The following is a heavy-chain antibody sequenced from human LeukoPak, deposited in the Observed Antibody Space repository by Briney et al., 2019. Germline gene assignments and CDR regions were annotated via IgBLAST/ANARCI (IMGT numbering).Heavy chain of an antibody. CDR3: ARARAAAGTRRRYYFDY. CDR2: IIPIFGTA. D-gene: IGHD6-13*01. V-gene: IGHV1-69*13. CDR1: GGTFSSYA. Sequence: GASVKVSCKASGGTFSSYAISWVRQAPGQGLEWMGGIIPIFGTANYAQKFQGRVTITADESTSTAYMELSSLRSEDTAVYYCARARAAAGTRRRYYFDYWGQGTLVTVSS. J-gene: IGHJ4*02.